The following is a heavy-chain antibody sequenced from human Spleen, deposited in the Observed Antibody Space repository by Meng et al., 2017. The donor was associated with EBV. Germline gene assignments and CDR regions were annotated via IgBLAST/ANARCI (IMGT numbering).Heavy chain of an antibody. J-gene: IGHJ4*02. CDR3: ARYFCSTISCHLDY. CDR1: GYTFTTHA. CDR2: INAANGNT. Sequence: QVQLVQTGAEVERPGDSVKVSCRTSGYTFTTHAIHWVRQAPGQRLEWMGWINAANGNTKYSQQFQARLTITGDTSASTAYMELSGLSSEDTAVYYCARYFCSTISCHLDYWGQGTLVTVSS. D-gene: IGHD2-2*01. V-gene: IGHV1-3*01.